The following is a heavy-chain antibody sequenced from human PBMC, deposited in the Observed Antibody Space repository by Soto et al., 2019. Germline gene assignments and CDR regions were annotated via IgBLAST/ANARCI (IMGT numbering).Heavy chain of an antibody. D-gene: IGHD5-12*01. CDR2: ISGGGEA. CDR1: GFTFVSCA. Sequence: GGSLRLSCAASGFTFVSCAMHWVRRAPGKGLEWVSSISGGGEAFYADSVKGRFTVTRDNSKNTLHLHMHSLRAEDTAVYFCAKAHFDIEARPGPIDYWGLGTLVTVSS. V-gene: IGHV3-23*01. J-gene: IGHJ4*02. CDR3: AKAHFDIEARPGPIDY.